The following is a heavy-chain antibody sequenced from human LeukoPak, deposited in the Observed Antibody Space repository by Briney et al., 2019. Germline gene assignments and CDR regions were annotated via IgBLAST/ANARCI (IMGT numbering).Heavy chain of an antibody. Sequence: ASVKVSCKASGYTFTSYYMHWVRQAPGQGLEWMGIINPSGGSTSYAQKFQGRVTMTRDTSINTAYMELSSLRSDDTAVYYCARPATKGIYYHYYMDVWGKGTTVTVS. CDR3: ARPATKGIYYHYYMDV. D-gene: IGHD1-26*01. V-gene: IGHV1-46*01. CDR2: INPSGGST. J-gene: IGHJ6*03. CDR1: GYTFTSYY.